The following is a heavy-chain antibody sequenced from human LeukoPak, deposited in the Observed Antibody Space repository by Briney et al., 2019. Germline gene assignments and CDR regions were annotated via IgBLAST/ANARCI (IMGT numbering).Heavy chain of an antibody. V-gene: IGHV4-34*01. CDR2: INHSGSP. J-gene: IGHJ4*02. CDR1: GGSFSGYY. D-gene: IGHD3-22*01. Sequence: IPSETLSLTCAVYGGSFSGYYWSWIRQPPGKGLEWIGEINHSGSPNYNPSLKSRVTISVDTSKNQFSLKLSSVTAADTAVYYCARGNYYDSSGSDYWGQGTLVTVSS. CDR3: ARGNYYDSSGSDY.